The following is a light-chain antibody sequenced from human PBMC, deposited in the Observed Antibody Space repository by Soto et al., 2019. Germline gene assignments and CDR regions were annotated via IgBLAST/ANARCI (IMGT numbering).Light chain of an antibody. Sequence: LLTQSPGTLSLSPGDRATLSCRASQSLTNNFLAWYQQKPGQTPRLLIHTATSRATDIPDRFAATGSGTDFTLTISRLEPEDFAVYFCQQYGRLPVSFGGGTKIEIK. V-gene: IGKV3-20*01. CDR1: QSLTNNF. J-gene: IGKJ4*01. CDR2: TAT. CDR3: QQYGRLPVS.